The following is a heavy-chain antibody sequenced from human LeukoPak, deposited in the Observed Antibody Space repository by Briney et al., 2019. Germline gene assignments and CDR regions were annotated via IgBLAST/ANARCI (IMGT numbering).Heavy chain of an antibody. Sequence: ASVKVSCKASGYTFTSYDVNWVRQGAGQGLEWMGWMSPNSGNTGYAQRFQGRVTMTRNTAISTAYMELNSLRSEDTAVYYCARADCSGGSCYYGYWGQGTLVTVSS. D-gene: IGHD2-15*01. J-gene: IGHJ4*02. CDR3: ARADCSGGSCYYGY. CDR1: GYTFTSYD. CDR2: MSPNSGNT. V-gene: IGHV1-8*02.